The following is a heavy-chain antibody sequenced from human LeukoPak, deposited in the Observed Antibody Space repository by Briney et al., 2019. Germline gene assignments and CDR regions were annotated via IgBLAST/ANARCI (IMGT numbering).Heavy chain of an antibody. CDR1: GFTVSSNY. J-gene: IGHJ6*03. CDR2: IYSGGST. CDR3: ARVVVVAATLGNYYYYMDV. D-gene: IGHD2-15*01. V-gene: IGHV3-53*01. Sequence: GGSLRLSCAASGFTVSSNYMSWVRQAPGKGLEWVSVIYSGGSTYYADSVKGRFTISRDNAKNSLYLQMNSLRAEDTAVYYCARVVVVAATLGNYYYYMDVWGKGTTVTVSS.